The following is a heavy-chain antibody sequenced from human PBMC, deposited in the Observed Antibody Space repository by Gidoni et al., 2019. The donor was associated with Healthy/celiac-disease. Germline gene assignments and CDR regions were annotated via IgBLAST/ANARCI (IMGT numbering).Heavy chain of an antibody. CDR3: ARGGYCSGGSCYSAYYYYMDV. J-gene: IGHJ6*03. V-gene: IGHV3-74*01. CDR1: GLPFSSYW. D-gene: IGHD2-15*01. CDR2: INSDGSST. Sequence: EVQLVESGGGLVQPGGSLRLSCAPSGLPFSSYWMHWARHAPGKGRVWGSRINSDGSSTSYADSVKGRFTISRDNAKNTLYLQMNSLRAEDTAVYYCARGGYCSGGSCYSAYYYYMDVWGKGTTVTVSS.